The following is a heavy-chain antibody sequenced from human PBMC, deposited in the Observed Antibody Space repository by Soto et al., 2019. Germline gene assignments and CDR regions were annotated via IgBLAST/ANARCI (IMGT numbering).Heavy chain of an antibody. J-gene: IGHJ4*02. D-gene: IGHD2-15*01. CDR1: GFTFSSYG. V-gene: IGHV3-30*18. Sequence: GGSLRLSCAGSGFTFSSYGMHWVRQAPGKGLEWVAVISYDGSDKYYGDSVKGRFTISRDDSKNTLYLQMNSLRAEDTAVYYCAKERDIVVVVAPLDYWGQGTLVTVSS. CDR2: ISYDGSDK. CDR3: AKERDIVVVVAPLDY.